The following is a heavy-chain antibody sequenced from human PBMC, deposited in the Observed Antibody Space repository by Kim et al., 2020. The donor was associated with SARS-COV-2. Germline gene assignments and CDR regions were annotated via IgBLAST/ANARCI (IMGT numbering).Heavy chain of an antibody. CDR3: ARGSYSGSYFHSSYYYYYMDV. D-gene: IGHD1-26*01. Sequence: ASVKVSCKASGYTFTSYAMNWVRQAPGQGLEWMGWINTNTGNPTYAQGFTGRFVFSLDTSVSTAYLQISSLKAEDTAVYYCARGSYSGSYFHSSYYYYYMDVWGKGTPVTVSS. J-gene: IGHJ6*03. V-gene: IGHV7-4-1*02. CDR1: GYTFTSYA. CDR2: INTNTGNP.